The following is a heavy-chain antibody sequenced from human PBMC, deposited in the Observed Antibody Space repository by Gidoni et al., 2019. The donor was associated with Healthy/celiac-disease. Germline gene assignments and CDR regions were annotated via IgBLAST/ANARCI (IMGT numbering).Heavy chain of an antibody. CDR3: ARVRPRARVSRDYFDY. Sequence: QVQLVQSGAEVKKPGASVKVSCKASGYTFTGYYMHWVRQATGQGLEWMGWINPNSGGKSYAQKFKGRVTMTRDSSISTAYMELSRLRSDDTAVYYCARVRPRARVSRDYFDYWGQGTLVTVSS. CDR2: INPNSGGK. D-gene: IGHD2-8*01. J-gene: IGHJ4*02. V-gene: IGHV1-2*02. CDR1: GYTFTGYY.